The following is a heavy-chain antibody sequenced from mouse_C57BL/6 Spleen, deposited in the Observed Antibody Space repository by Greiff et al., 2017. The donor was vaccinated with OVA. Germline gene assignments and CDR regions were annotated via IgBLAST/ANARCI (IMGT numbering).Heavy chain of an antibody. V-gene: IGHV1-15*01. CDR3: TREDGYDY. Sequence: LVESGAELVRPGASVTLSCKASGYTFTDYEMHWVKQTPVHGLEWIGAIDPETGGTAYNQKFKGKAILTADKSSSTAYMELRSLTSEDSAVYYCTREDGYDYWGQGTTLTVSS. J-gene: IGHJ2*01. CDR1: GYTFTDYE. D-gene: IGHD2-3*01. CDR2: IDPETGGT.